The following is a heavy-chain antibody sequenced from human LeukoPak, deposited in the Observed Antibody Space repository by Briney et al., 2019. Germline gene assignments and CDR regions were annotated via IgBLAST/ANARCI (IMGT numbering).Heavy chain of an antibody. D-gene: IGHD4-17*01. CDR3: AREPALGDLDY. Sequence: GGSLRLSCAASGFTFSSYAMHWVRQAPGKGLEYVSVINGNGRNTYYVNSVKGRFIISRDNSKNTLYLQMGSLRPEDTGVYYCAREPALGDLDYWGQGTLVTVSS. V-gene: IGHV3-64*01. CDR1: GFTFSSYA. CDR2: INGNGRNT. J-gene: IGHJ4*02.